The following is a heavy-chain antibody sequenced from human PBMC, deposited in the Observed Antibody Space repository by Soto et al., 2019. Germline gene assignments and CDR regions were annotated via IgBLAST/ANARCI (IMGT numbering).Heavy chain of an antibody. CDR1: GYTFTDYY. J-gene: IGHJ4*02. CDR3: ARSVELGGSGWYVY. V-gene: IGHV1-2*04. Sequence: QVQLVQSGAEVKKPGASVKVSCKASGYTFTDYYMHWVRQAPGQGLEWMGWINPNSGGTNYAQKFQGWVTMTRDTSISTAYMELSRLRSDDTAVYYCARSVELGGSGWYVYWGQGTLVTVSS. CDR2: INPNSGGT. D-gene: IGHD6-19*01.